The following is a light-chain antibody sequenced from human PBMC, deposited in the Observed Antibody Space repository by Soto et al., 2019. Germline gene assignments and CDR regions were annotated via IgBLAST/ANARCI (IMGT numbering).Light chain of an antibody. J-gene: IGKJ1*01. Sequence: EIVMTQSPGTLSLSPGERATLSCRASQSVSSSYLAWYQQKPGQAPRLLIYGASSRAIGIPDRFSGSGSGTDFTLTISRLEPEDFAVYYCQQYGSSPRFGQGTKVEIK. CDR1: QSVSSSY. CDR3: QQYGSSPR. V-gene: IGKV3-20*01. CDR2: GAS.